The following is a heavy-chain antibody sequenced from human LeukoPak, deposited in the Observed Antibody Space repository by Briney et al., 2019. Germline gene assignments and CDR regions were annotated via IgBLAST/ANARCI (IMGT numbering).Heavy chain of an antibody. V-gene: IGHV3-74*01. Sequence: PGGSLRLSCATSGFTLSLAWMHWVRQAPGKGLEWVSRIKNDGSYTNYADSVKGRFTISRDNARSTLNLHMISLRAEDTAVYFCVRDGDAYNFDFWGQGVLVTVSS. D-gene: IGHD5-24*01. CDR3: VRDGDAYNFDF. CDR1: GFTLSLAW. CDR2: IKNDGSYT. J-gene: IGHJ4*02.